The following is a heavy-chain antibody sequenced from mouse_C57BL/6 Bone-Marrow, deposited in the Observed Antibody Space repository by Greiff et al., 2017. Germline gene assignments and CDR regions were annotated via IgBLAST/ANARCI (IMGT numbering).Heavy chain of an antibody. D-gene: IGHD1-1*01. CDR2: IYPGGGDT. CDR1: GFTITSYC. J-gene: IGHJ3*01. V-gene: IGHV1-81*01. CDR3: ARSRSPDYGRSDGAY. Sequence: VQLQQSGAELARPGASVKLSCTASGFTITSYCISWVKQRTEQGLEWIGGIYPGGGDTKYAAKFQGKATLTADTSSSTAYLELSSLTSEDTAVYFCARSRSPDYGRSDGAYWGQGTLVTVSA.